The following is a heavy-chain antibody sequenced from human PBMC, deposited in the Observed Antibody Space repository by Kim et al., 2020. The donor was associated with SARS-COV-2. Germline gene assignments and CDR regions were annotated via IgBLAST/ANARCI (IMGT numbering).Heavy chain of an antibody. D-gene: IGHD2-15*01. J-gene: IGHJ4*02. V-gene: IGHV6-1*01. CDR2: N. Sequence: NYYSVSGKSRITITPDTSKNQFPLQLSSVSPEDTAIYYCARSFSGTYNSWGQGTLVTVSS. CDR3: ARSFSGTYNS.